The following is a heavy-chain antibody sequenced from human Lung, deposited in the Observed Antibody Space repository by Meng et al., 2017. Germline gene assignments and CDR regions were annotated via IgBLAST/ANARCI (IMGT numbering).Heavy chain of an antibody. D-gene: IGHD3-10*01. J-gene: IGHJ5*02. V-gene: IGHV4-4*02. CDR2: IYHSGST. CDR3: ARGSITMVRGVSVFDP. Sequence: QVALQKAGPVLVKPSGTLSLPCAVSGGSISSSNWWSWVRQPPGKGLEWIGEIYHSGSTNHNPSLKSRVTISVDKSKNQFSLKLSSVTAADTAVYYCARGSITMVRGVSVFDPWGQGTLVTASS. CDR1: GGSISSSNW.